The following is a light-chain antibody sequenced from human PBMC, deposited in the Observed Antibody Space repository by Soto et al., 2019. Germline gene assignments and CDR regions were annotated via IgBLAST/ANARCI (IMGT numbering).Light chain of an antibody. CDR2: EVN. CDR3: SSYAGSSNV. Sequence: QSVLTQPVSVSGSPGQSVAISCTGTSSDVGGYNYVSWYQQHPGKAPKLMIYEVNKRPSGVPDRFSGSKSGNTASLTVSGLQAEDEADYYCSSYAGSSNVFGTGTKVTVL. CDR1: SSDVGGYNY. J-gene: IGLJ1*01. V-gene: IGLV2-8*01.